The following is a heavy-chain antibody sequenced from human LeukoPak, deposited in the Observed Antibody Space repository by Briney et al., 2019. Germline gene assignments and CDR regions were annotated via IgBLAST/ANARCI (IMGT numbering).Heavy chain of an antibody. Sequence: PSETLSLTCAVYGGSFSGYYWSWIRQPPGKGLEWIGEINHSGSTNYNPSLKSRVTISVDTSKNQFSLKLSSVTAADTAVYYCARRRRNRITMIVVAAFDYWGQGTLVTVSS. V-gene: IGHV4-34*01. CDR3: ARRRRNRITMIVVAAFDY. D-gene: IGHD3-22*01. CDR2: INHSGST. CDR1: GGSFSGYY. J-gene: IGHJ4*02.